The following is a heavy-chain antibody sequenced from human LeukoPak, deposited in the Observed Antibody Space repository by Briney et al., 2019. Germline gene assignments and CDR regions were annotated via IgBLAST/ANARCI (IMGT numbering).Heavy chain of an antibody. CDR3: AREGTSGWYDGYYFYGMDV. V-gene: IGHV4-4*07. Sequence: SETLSLTCTVSGGSISSYYWSWIRQPAGKRLEWIGRIYTSGSTNCNPSLKSRLTMSVDTSENQFSLKLSSVTAADTAVYYCAREGTSGWYDGYYFYGMDVWGQGTTVTVSS. CDR2: IYTSGST. J-gene: IGHJ6*02. CDR1: GGSISSYY. D-gene: IGHD6-19*01.